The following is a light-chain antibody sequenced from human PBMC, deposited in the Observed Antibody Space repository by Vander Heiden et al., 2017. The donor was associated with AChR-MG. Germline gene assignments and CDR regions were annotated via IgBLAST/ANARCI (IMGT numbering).Light chain of an antibody. V-gene: IGKV1-39*01. Sequence: DIQMIQSPSSMSASVRDRITITCRASQIIDTYCHWYQQIPGKAPLLLISAAFTLESGVPSRFSCSGAGTDFTLTISSLQPEEFATYYCQQSYTTPIFFDQGTQLEIK. CDR1: QIIDTY. J-gene: IGKJ5*01. CDR3: QQSYTTPIF. CDR2: AAF.